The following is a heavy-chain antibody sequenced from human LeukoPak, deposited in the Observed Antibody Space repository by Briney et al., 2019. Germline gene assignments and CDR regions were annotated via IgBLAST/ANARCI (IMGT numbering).Heavy chain of an antibody. J-gene: IGHJ4*02. CDR1: GGSMSSRGYY. CDR3: ARGLNQYYFDS. D-gene: IGHD1-14*01. CDR2: IYYGGNT. Sequence: SETLSLTCTVSGGSMSSRGYYWGWIRQPPGKGLEWIGSIYYGGNTYYNPSLKSRVTMSLDTSNNHFSLKLTSVTAADTALYYCARGLNQYYFDSWGQGILVTVSS. V-gene: IGHV4-39*02.